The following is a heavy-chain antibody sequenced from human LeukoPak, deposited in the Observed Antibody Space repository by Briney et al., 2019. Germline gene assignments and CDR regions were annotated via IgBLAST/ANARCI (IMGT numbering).Heavy chain of an antibody. CDR2: IYTSGST. J-gene: IGHJ4*02. Sequence: SETLSPTCTVSGGSISSGSYYWSWIRQPAGKGLEWIGRIYTSGSTNYNPSLKSRVTISVDTSKNQFSLKLSSVTAADTAVYYCARDGYLAVDYWGQGTLVTVSS. CDR1: GGSISSGSYY. CDR3: ARDGYLAVDY. D-gene: IGHD2-2*03. V-gene: IGHV4-61*02.